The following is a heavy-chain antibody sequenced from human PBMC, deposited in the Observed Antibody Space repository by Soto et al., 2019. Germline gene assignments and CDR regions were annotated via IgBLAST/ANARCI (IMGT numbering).Heavy chain of an antibody. J-gene: IGHJ2*01. Sequence: QVQLVQSGAEVKKPGSSVKVSCKASGYPFTSYGISWVRQSPGQGLEWMGWISAYNGNTNYAQKLQGRVTMTTDTSTSTGYMELRSLRSDDTTVYYCARDGAQCSSTRCPTRYFDRWGRGTLVTVSS. CDR1: GYPFTSYG. V-gene: IGHV1-18*01. CDR3: ARDGAQCSSTRCPTRYFDR. CDR2: ISAYNGNT. D-gene: IGHD2-2*01.